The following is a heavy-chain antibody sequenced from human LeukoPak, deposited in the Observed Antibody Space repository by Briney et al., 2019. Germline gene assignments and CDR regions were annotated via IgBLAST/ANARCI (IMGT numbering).Heavy chain of an antibody. V-gene: IGHV3-7*01. J-gene: IGHJ4*02. D-gene: IGHD4-17*01. Sequence: GGSLRLSCAASGFTFSSYWMSWVRQAPGKGLEWVANIKQDGSEKYYVDSVKGRFTISRDNAKNSLYLQMNSLRAEDTAVYYCARIPGYGDYSFDYWGQGTLVTVSS. CDR3: ARIPGYGDYSFDY. CDR1: GFTFSSYW. CDR2: IKQDGSEK.